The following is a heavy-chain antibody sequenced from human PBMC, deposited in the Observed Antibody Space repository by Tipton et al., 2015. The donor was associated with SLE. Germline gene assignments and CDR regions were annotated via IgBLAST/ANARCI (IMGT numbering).Heavy chain of an antibody. Sequence: TLSLTCAVYGGSFSGYYWGWIRQPPGKGLEWIGEINHSGSTNYNPSLKSRVTISVDTSKNQFSLKLSSVTAADTAVYYCAGQLVEEYYFDYWGQGTLVTVSS. CDR1: GGSFSGYY. CDR2: INHSGST. V-gene: IGHV4-34*01. D-gene: IGHD6-6*01. CDR3: AGQLVEEYYFDY. J-gene: IGHJ4*02.